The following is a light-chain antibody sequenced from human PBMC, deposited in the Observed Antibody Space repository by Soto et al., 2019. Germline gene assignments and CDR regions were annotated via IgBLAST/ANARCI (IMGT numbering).Light chain of an antibody. V-gene: IGKV1-39*01. J-gene: IGKJ1*01. Sequence: DIQMTQSPSSLSASVGDRVTITCRASQTISRFLNWYQQRAGKAPKLLIYTASTLQSGVPSRFTGSGSGTDFTLTINNLQPGDLGTYYCQHTYRTPWTFGQGTKVEI. CDR3: QHTYRTPWT. CDR2: TAS. CDR1: QTISRF.